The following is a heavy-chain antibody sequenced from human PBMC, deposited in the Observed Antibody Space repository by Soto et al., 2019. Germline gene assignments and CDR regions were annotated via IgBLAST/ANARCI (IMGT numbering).Heavy chain of an antibody. CDR1: GGSFSGYY. D-gene: IGHD3-10*01. CDR3: ASDFMTRGVYCDY. CDR2: INHSGST. V-gene: IGHV4-34*01. J-gene: IGHJ4*02. Sequence: SETLSLTCAVYGGSFSGYYWTWIRQPPGTGLEWIGEINHSGSTNYNPSLKSRVTISVDTSKNQFSLKLTSVTAADTAVFYCASDFMTRGVYCDYWGLVMLVTVS.